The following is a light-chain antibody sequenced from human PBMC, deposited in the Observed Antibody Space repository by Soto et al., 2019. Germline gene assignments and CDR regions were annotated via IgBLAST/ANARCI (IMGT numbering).Light chain of an antibody. V-gene: IGLV2-8*01. CDR3: SSYAGSNRL. J-gene: IGLJ2*01. CDR1: SSDVGGYNY. CDR2: EVN. Sequence: QSALTQPPSASGSPGQSVTISCTGTSSDVGGYNYVSWYQQHPGKAPKLMIYEVNKRPSGVPDRFSGSKSGSTGSLTVSGLQAEDEADYYCSSYAGSNRLFGGGTQRTVL.